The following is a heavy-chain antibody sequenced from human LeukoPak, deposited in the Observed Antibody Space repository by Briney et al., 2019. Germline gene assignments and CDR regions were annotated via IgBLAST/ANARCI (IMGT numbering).Heavy chain of an antibody. Sequence: PGGSLRLSCAASSVTFRDQHMDWVRQAPGKGLEWVGRIGNKANSYITEYAASVQGRFTISRDDSRNSLYLQMNNLKTEDTALYFCTRGYSGISIYAFDIWGQGTMVTASS. V-gene: IGHV3-72*01. D-gene: IGHD5-12*01. CDR1: SVTFRDQH. CDR3: TRGYSGISIYAFDI. J-gene: IGHJ3*02. CDR2: IGNKANSYIT.